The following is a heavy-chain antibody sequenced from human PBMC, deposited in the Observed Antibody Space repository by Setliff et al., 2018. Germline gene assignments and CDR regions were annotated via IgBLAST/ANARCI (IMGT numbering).Heavy chain of an antibody. CDR1: GGSFSNYY. Sequence: SETLSLTCTVYGGSFSNYYWSWIRQPAGKGLEWIGRIYASGSTNYNPSLKSRVTISVDMSKNQFSLKLSSVTAADTAVYYCARESYYYYMDVWGKGTTVTVS. V-gene: IGHV4-4*07. CDR3: ARESYYYYMDV. CDR2: IYASGST. J-gene: IGHJ6*03.